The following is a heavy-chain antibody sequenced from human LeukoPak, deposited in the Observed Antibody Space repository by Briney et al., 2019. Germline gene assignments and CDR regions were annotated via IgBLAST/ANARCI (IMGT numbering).Heavy chain of an antibody. Sequence: GGSLRLSCAASGLTFSSFPFNWVRQGPGKGLQWVSSINTVASYIYYADSVKGRFTISRDNAKNPLYLQMNSLRAEDTGVYYCARLRRNSDKSGFYYYYDYWGQGTLVTVSS. CDR3: ARLRRNSDKSGFYYYYDY. J-gene: IGHJ4*02. V-gene: IGHV3-21*06. D-gene: IGHD3-22*01. CDR1: GLTFSSFP. CDR2: INTVASYI.